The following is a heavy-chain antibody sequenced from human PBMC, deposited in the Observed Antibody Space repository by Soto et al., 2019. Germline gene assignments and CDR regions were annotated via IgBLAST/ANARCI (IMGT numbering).Heavy chain of an antibody. V-gene: IGHV3-23*01. CDR2: ISGTGGTT. D-gene: IGHD6-6*01. Sequence: EVLLLESGGGLVQPGRSLRLSCAASGFTFRSYVMSWVRQAPGKGLEWVSGISGTGGTTYYADSVRGRFTISRDNSKNPMYLQMNRLRAEDTAVYYCAKDGEYSSSADYLDYWGQGTLVTVSS. J-gene: IGHJ4*02. CDR1: GFTFRSYV. CDR3: AKDGEYSSSADYLDY.